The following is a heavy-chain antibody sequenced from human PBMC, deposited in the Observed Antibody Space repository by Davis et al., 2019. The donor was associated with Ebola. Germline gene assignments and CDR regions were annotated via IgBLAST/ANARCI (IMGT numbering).Heavy chain of an antibody. CDR2: IYYSGST. V-gene: IGHV4-59*08. J-gene: IGHJ4*02. CDR3: ARQPSIAARPLLDY. Sequence: SETLSLTCTVSGGSISSYYWSWIRQPPGKGLEWIGYIYYSGSTNYNPSLKSRVTISVDTSKNQFSLKLSSVTAADTAVYYCARQPSIAARPLLDYWGQGTLVTVSS. D-gene: IGHD6-6*01. CDR1: GGSISSYY.